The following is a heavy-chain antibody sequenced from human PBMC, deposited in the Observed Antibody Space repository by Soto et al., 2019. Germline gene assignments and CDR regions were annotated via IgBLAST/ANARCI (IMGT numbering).Heavy chain of an antibody. CDR2: ISSSSSYI. J-gene: IGHJ5*02. CDR3: AIDQSPIVLMVYAGSGWFDP. V-gene: IGHV3-21*01. Sequence: GGSLRLSCAASGFTFSSYSMNWVRQAPGNGLEWVSSISSSSSYIYYADSVKGRFTISRDNAKNSLYLQMNSLRAEDTAVYYCAIDQSPIVLMVYAGSGWFDPWGQGXLVTVYS. CDR1: GFTFSSYS. D-gene: IGHD2-8*01.